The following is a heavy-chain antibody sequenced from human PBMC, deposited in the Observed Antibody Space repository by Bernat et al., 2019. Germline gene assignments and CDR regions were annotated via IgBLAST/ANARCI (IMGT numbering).Heavy chain of an antibody. Sequence: QLQLQESGPGLVKPSETLSLTCTVSGGSISSSSYYWGWIRQPPGKGLEWIGSIYYSGSTYYNPSLKSRVTISVDTSKNQFSLKLSSVTAADTAVYYCARPTGDYDFWSGYPLYNWFDPWGQGTLVTVSS. CDR2: IYYSGST. D-gene: IGHD3-3*01. CDR1: GGSISSSSYY. J-gene: IGHJ5*02. V-gene: IGHV4-39*01. CDR3: ARPTGDYDFWSGYPLYNWFDP.